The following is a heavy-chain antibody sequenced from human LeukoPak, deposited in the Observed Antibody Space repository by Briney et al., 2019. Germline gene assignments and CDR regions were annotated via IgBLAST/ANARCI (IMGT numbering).Heavy chain of an antibody. D-gene: IGHD6-19*01. CDR3: ARQADYSSGWYRDF. V-gene: IGHV5-10-1*01. CDR2: IDPSDSYT. J-gene: IGHJ4*02. CDR1: GYSFTSYW. Sequence: GESLKISCKGTGYSFTSYWINWVRQMPGKGLEWMGRIDPSDSYTNYSPSFQGHVTISADKSISTAYLQWSSLKASDTAMYYCARQADYSSGWYRDFWGQGTLVTVSS.